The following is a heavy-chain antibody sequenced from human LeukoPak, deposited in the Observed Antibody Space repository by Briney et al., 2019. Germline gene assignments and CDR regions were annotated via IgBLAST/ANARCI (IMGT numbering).Heavy chain of an antibody. J-gene: IGHJ4*02. CDR1: GFTFKNYP. V-gene: IGHV3-23*01. D-gene: IGHD1-1*01. CDR3: GRDWKLDY. CDR2: IGDNGGDT. Sequence: GGSLRLSCAACGFTFKNYPMSLVRQAPGKGLDWVSAIGDNGGDTKYADSVKGRFTVSRDNSRNRLYLQMDSLRVEDTAIYYCGRDWKLDYWGQGVLVTVSS.